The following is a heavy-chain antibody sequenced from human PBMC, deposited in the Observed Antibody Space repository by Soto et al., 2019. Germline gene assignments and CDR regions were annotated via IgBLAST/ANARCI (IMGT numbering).Heavy chain of an antibody. D-gene: IGHD3-9*01. CDR2: ISAYNGNT. V-gene: IGHV1-18*04. J-gene: IGHJ6*02. Sequence: VKVSCKASGYTFTSYGISWVRQAPGQGLEWMGWISAYNGNTNYAQKLQGRVTMTTDTSTSTAYMELRSLRSDDTAVYYCARDRVETSTLRLTGYYCGMDVWGQGPSVTVSS. CDR1: GYTFTSYG. CDR3: ARDRVETSTLRLTGYYCGMDV.